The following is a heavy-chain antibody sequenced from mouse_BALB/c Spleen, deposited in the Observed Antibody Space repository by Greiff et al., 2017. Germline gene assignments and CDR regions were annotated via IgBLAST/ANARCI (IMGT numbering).Heavy chain of an antibody. Sequence: QVQLQQSGPGLVAPSQSLSISCTVSGFSFTSYGVHWVRQPPGKGLEWLGVICAGGSTNYNSALMSRLGISKDNSKSQVFLKMNSLQTDDTAMYYCAKEKTGYAMDYWGQGTTVTVSS. V-gene: IGHV2-9*02. D-gene: IGHD3-2*01. J-gene: IGHJ4*01. CDR2: ICAGGST. CDR1: GFSFTSYG. CDR3: AKEKTGYAMDY.